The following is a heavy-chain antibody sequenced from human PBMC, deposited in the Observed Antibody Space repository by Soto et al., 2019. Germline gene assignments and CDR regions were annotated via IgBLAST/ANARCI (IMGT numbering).Heavy chain of an antibody. V-gene: IGHV6-1*01. CDR3: ARDLRVARRPPITIPMDV. CDR2: TYYRSKWYN. Sequence: QVQLQQSGPGLVKPSQTLSLTCAISGDSVSSNSAAWNWIRQSPSRGLEWLGRTYYRSKWYNDYAXXXTSRISINPHXXNXQXXLQLNSVTPEDIAVYYCARDLRVARRPPITIPMDVWGQGTTVTVSS. J-gene: IGHJ6*02. D-gene: IGHD3-3*01. CDR1: GDSVSSNSAA.